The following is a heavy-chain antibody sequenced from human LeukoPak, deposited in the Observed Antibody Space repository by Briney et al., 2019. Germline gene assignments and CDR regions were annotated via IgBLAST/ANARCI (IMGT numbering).Heavy chain of an antibody. V-gene: IGHV3-23*01. CDR3: AKPPLTVIRDAFDI. CDR1: GFTFSSYA. J-gene: IGHJ3*02. Sequence: GALRTYCAASGFTFSSYAMNWVRQAPGKGLEWVSVISGSGANIFYADSVKGRFTISRDNSKNTLNLQMNSLRAEDTAVYYCAKPPLTVIRDAFDIWGQGIMVTVSS. CDR2: ISGSGANI. D-gene: IGHD4-17*01.